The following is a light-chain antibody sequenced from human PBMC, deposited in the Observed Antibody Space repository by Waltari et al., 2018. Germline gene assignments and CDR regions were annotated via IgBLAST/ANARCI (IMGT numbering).Light chain of an antibody. CDR1: SGHSSYA. V-gene: IGLV4-69*01. CDR3: QTWGTGTVV. J-gene: IGLJ2*01. CDR2: VSSDGSH. Sequence: QLVLTQSPSAPASLGASVKLTCTLSSGHSSYAIAWLQQQPEKGPRYLMKVSSDGSHSRGDVIPDRFSGSSSGAERYLIISRLQYEDEADYYCQTWGTGTVVFGGGTKLTVL.